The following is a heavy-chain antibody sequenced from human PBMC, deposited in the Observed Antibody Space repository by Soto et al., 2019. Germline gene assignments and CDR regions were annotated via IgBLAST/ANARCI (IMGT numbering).Heavy chain of an antibody. CDR2: IKQDGSEI. Sequence: EVQLVESGGGLVQPGGSLRLSCAAPGFTLRDYWMSWVRQAPGKGLEWVANIKQDGSEIYYVDSVEGRFTISRDNAKNSLFLQMNSLRAEDTAVYYCLITTSAVDIWGQGTLVTVSS. CDR1: GFTLRDYW. J-gene: IGHJ3*02. V-gene: IGHV3-7*01. D-gene: IGHD4-4*01. CDR3: LITTSAVDI.